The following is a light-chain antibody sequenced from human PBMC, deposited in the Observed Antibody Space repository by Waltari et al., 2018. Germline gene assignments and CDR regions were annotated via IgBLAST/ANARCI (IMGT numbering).Light chain of an antibody. CDR3: LQHSNWPRFT. V-gene: IGKV3-11*01. CDR1: QSVSRY. J-gene: IGKJ3*01. CDR2: DAS. Sequence: DIVLSQSPATLSLSPGERATLSCRASQSVSRYLAWYQQKPGQAPRLLIYDASNRATGIPVRFSGSGSGTDLTLTISSLGPEDFAVYYCLQHSNWPRFTFGPGTKVDIK.